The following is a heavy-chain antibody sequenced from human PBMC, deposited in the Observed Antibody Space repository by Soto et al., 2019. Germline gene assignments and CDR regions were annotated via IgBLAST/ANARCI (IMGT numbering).Heavy chain of an antibody. CDR2: IYWNDDK. CDR1: GFSLSTSGVG. V-gene: IGHV2-5*01. D-gene: IGHD3-3*01. Sequence: SGPTLVNPTQTLTLTCTFSGFSLSTSGVGVGWIRQPPGKALEWLALIYWNDDKRYSPSLKSRLTITKDTSKNQVVLTMTNMDPVDTATYYCAHSREGPDYDFWSGYDTGREPQRAYFDYWGQGTLVTVSS. CDR3: AHSREGPDYDFWSGYDTGREPQRAYFDY. J-gene: IGHJ4*02.